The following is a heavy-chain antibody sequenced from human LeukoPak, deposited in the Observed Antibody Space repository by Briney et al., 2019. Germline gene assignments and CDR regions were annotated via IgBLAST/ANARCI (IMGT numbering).Heavy chain of an antibody. V-gene: IGHV3-23*01. D-gene: IGHD6-19*01. CDR1: GFTFSSYA. J-gene: IGHJ4*02. Sequence: TGGSLRLSCAASGFTFSSYAMSWVRRAPGKGLEWVSAISESGTNTYYTAPVRGRFTTSRDNSKNTLYLHVNSLRADDTAVYYCAKMMAGVAGIPNCWGQGTLVTVFS. CDR3: AKMMAGVAGIPNC. CDR2: ISESGTNT.